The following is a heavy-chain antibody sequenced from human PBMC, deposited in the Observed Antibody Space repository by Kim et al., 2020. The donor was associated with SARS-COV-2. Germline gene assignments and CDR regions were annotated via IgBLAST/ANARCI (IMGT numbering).Heavy chain of an antibody. V-gene: IGHV4-34*01. J-gene: IGHJ5*02. CDR3: ARSWFDP. CDR2: HSGST. Sequence: HSGSTNYNPSLKSRVTISVDTSKNQFSLKLSSVTAADTAVYYCARSWFDPWGQGTLVTVSS.